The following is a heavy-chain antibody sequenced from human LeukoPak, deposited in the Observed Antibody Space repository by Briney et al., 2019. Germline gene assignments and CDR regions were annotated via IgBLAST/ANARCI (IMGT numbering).Heavy chain of an antibody. D-gene: IGHD1-26*01. J-gene: IGHJ4*02. CDR2: IYHSETT. CDR1: GYSISSGYY. CDR3: ARGWSSPYYFDY. Sequence: AETLSLTCAVSGYSISSGYYWGWIRQPPGTGLEWIGTIYHSETTYYNPSLKSRVNISVDTAKNQFSLKLSSVTAADTAVYYCARGWSSPYYFDYWGQGTLVTVSS. V-gene: IGHV4-38-2*01.